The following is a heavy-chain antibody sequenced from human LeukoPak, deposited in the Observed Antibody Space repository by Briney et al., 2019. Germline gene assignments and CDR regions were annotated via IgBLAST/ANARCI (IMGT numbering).Heavy chain of an antibody. Sequence: SETLSLTCTVSGGSISSGGYYWSWIRQHPGKGLEWIGYIYYSGSTYYNPSLKSRVTISVDTSKNQFSLELSSVTAADTAVYYCARVYSYGSSVVDYWGQGTLVTVSS. J-gene: IGHJ4*02. V-gene: IGHV4-31*03. CDR2: IYYSGST. CDR1: GGSISSGGYY. CDR3: ARVYSYGSSVVDY. D-gene: IGHD5-18*01.